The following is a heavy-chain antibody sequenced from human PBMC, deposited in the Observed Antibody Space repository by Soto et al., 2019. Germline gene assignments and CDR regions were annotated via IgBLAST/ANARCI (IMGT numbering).Heavy chain of an antibody. CDR1: GFTFSSYW. CDR3: ARDKYDFWSGYFHFDY. D-gene: IGHD3-3*01. J-gene: IGHJ4*02. CDR2: IKQDGSEK. V-gene: IGHV3-7*01. Sequence: EVQLVESGGGLVQPGGSLRLSCAASGFTFSSYWMSWVRQAPGKGLEWVANIKQDGSEKYYVDSVKGRFTISRDNAKNSLYLQMNSLRAEDTAVYYCARDKYDFWSGYFHFDYWGQGTLVTVSS.